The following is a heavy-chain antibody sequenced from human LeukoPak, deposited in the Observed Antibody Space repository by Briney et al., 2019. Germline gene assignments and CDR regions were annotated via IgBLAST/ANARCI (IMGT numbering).Heavy chain of an antibody. J-gene: IGHJ4*02. CDR1: GFTFSSYW. V-gene: IGHV3-7*03. D-gene: IGHD3-22*01. CDR3: ARDLYYYDSSGYFPSFFDY. Sequence: GGSLRLSCAASGFTFSSYWMSWVRQAPGKGLEWVANIKQDGSEKYYVDSVKGRFTISRDNAKNSLYLQMNSLRAEDTAVYYCARDLYYYDSSGYFPSFFDYWGRGTLVTVSS. CDR2: IKQDGSEK.